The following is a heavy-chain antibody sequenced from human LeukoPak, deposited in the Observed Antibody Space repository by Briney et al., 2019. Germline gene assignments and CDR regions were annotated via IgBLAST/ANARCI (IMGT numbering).Heavy chain of an antibody. D-gene: IGHD3-16*01. CDR2: IIPIFGTA. CDR1: GGTFSSYA. J-gene: IGHJ3*02. CDR3: ARGENGAFDI. Sequence: ASVRVSCKASGGTFSSYAISWVRQAPGQGLEWMGGIIPIFGTANYAQKFQGRVTITTDESTSTAYMELSSLRSEDTAVYYCARGENGAFDIWGQGTMVTVSS. V-gene: IGHV1-69*05.